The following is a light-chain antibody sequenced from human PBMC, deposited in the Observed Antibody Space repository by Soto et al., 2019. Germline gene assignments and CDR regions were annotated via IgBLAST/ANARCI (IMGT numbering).Light chain of an antibody. CDR1: SNDVGGYNY. V-gene: IGLV2-8*01. CDR2: EVS. CDR3: SSYAGSTYRHA. J-gene: IGLJ1*01. Sequence: QSALTQPPSASGSPGQSVTISCTGTSNDVGGYNYVSWYQQHPGKAPKLIIYEVSQRPSGVPHRFSGSKSGNTASLTVSGLQVDDEADYYCSSYAGSTYRHAFGSGTKVTVL.